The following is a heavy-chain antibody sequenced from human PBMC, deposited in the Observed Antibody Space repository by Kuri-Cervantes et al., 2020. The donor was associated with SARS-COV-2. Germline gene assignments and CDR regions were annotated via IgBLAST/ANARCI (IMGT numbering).Heavy chain of an antibody. CDR1: GGSFSGYY. CDR2: INHSGST. CDR3: ARGHNNYVWGSYRHSNWFDP. Sequence: SETLSLTCAVYGGSFSGYYWSWIRQPPGKGLEWIGEINHSGSTNYNPSLKSRVTIPVDTSKNQFSLKLSSVTAADTAVYYCARGHNNYVWGSYRHSNWFDPWGQGTLVTVSS. V-gene: IGHV4-34*01. D-gene: IGHD3-16*02. J-gene: IGHJ5*02.